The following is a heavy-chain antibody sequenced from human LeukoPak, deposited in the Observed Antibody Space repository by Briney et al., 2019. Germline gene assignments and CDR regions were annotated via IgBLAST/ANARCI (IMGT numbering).Heavy chain of an antibody. CDR3: ARGGGIAAAGTALDWFDP. CDR2: IYYSGST. Sequence: PSETLSLTCTVSGGSISSGGYYWSWIRQHPGKGLEWIGYIYYSGSTYYNPSLKSRVTISVDTSKNQFSLKPSSVTAADTAVYYCARGGGIAAAGTALDWFDPWGQGTLVTVSS. CDR1: GGSISSGGYY. V-gene: IGHV4-31*03. J-gene: IGHJ5*02. D-gene: IGHD6-13*01.